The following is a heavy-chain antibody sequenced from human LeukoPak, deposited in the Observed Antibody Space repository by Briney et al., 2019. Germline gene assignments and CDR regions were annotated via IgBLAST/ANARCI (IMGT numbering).Heavy chain of an antibody. CDR1: GGSISNYY. CDR2: IYYSGST. D-gene: IGHD5-18*01. Sequence: SETLSLTCTVSGGSISNYYWSWIRQPPGRGLEWIGYIYYSGSTNYNPSLKGRVTISVDTSKNLFSLKLSSVTAADTAVYYCARAGRGYNYGFVPSELDYYYYYLDVWGKGTTVTVSS. V-gene: IGHV4-59*01. CDR3: ARAGRGYNYGFVPSELDYYYYYLDV. J-gene: IGHJ6*03.